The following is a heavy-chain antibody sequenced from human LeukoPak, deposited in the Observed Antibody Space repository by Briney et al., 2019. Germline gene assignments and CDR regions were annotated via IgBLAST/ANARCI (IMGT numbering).Heavy chain of an antibody. D-gene: IGHD2-15*01. Sequence: SETLSLTCTVSGGSVSSGTYYWSWIRQPPGRGLEWIGYIYYSGSTNYNPSLKSRVTMSVDTSKHQFSLKLSSVTAADTAVYYCARLPYCSGGSCYFDYWGQGTLVTVSS. J-gene: IGHJ4*02. CDR3: ARLPYCSGGSCYFDY. CDR2: IYYSGST. V-gene: IGHV4-61*01. CDR1: GGSVSSGTYY.